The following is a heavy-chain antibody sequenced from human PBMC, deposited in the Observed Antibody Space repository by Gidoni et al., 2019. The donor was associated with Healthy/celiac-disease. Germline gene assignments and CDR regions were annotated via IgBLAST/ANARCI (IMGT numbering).Heavy chain of an antibody. D-gene: IGHD3-10*01. J-gene: IGHJ4*02. CDR1: GFTVSSNY. Sequence: VQLVESGGGLVQPGGSLRLSCAASGFTVSSNYMSWVRQAPGKGLEWVSVIYSGGSTYYADSVKGRFTISRDNSKNTLYLQMNSLRAEDTAVYYCARGALSYGSGSYIDYWGQGTLVTVSS. CDR3: ARGALSYGSGSYIDY. V-gene: IGHV3-66*01. CDR2: IYSGGST.